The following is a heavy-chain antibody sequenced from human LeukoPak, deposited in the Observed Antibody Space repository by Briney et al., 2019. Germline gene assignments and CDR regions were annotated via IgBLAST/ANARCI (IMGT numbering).Heavy chain of an antibody. D-gene: IGHD3-3*01. CDR3: ARGGKTRYYDFWSGYYEADY. CDR1: GYTFTGYY. J-gene: IGHJ4*02. CDR2: INPNSGGT. V-gene: IGHV1-2*04. Sequence: ASVKVSCKASGYTFTGYYMHWVRQAPGQGLEWMGWINPNSGGTNYAQKFQGWVTMTRDTSISTAYMELSRLRSDDTAVYHCARGGKTRYYDFWSGYYEADYWGQGTLVTVSS.